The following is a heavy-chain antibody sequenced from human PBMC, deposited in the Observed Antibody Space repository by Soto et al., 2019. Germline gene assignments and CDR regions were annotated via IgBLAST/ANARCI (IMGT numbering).Heavy chain of an antibody. Sequence: GGSLRLSCAASGFAFSNYAMHWVRQAPGKGLEWVALISYDGSNKYYADSVKGRFTISRDNSKNTLSLQMNSLRDEDTGMYYCARDFVETGTLSDYWGQGTLVTVSS. CDR2: ISYDGSNK. CDR3: ARDFVETGTLSDY. CDR1: GFAFSNYA. J-gene: IGHJ4*02. V-gene: IGHV3-30*03. D-gene: IGHD5-18*01.